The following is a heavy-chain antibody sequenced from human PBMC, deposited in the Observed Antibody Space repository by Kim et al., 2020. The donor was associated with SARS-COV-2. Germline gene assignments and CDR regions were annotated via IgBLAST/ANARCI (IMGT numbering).Heavy chain of an antibody. CDR2: FFNNGSTKYNPSVRTGST. D-gene: IGHD3-22*01. CDR1: GGSFSFYY. V-gene: IGHV4-59*08. CDR3: TRSHDSSGYYDAFFDS. Sequence: SGTLSLICTVSGGSFSFYYWSWLRQTPGKGLEWLGYFFNNGSTKYNPSVRTGSTDYNPALKSRVAISADTSKNQFSLKLTSVTAADTAVYYCTRSHDSSGYYDAFFDSWGQGTLVTVSS. J-gene: IGHJ4*02.